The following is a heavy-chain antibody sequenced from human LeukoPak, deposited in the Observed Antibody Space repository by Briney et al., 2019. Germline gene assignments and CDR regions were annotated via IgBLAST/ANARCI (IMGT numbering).Heavy chain of an antibody. V-gene: IGHV3-49*04. Sequence: PGGSLRLSCSASGFTFGDYAMCWVRQAPGKGLEWVGFIRSKAYGGTTEYAASVEGRFSISRDDSKSIAYLQMNSPKTEDTAVYYCSRDLNWSFDYWGQGILVTVSS. CDR2: IRSKAYGGTT. J-gene: IGHJ4*02. CDR1: GFTFGDYA. D-gene: IGHD1-1*01. CDR3: SRDLNWSFDY.